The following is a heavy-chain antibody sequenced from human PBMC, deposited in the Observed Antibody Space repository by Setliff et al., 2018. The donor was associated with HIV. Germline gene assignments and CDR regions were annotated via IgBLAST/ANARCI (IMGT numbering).Heavy chain of an antibody. Sequence: LSLTCTVSGGSISSSSYYWGWIRQPPGKGLEWIGSIYYSGSAYYNPSLKSRITISVDTSKNQFSLKLSSVTAADTAVYYCARDVGVTYYYYMDVWGKGTTVTVSS. J-gene: IGHJ6*03. V-gene: IGHV4-39*07. CDR1: GGSISSSSYY. CDR2: IYYSGSA. D-gene: IGHD2-21*02. CDR3: ARDVGVTYYYYMDV.